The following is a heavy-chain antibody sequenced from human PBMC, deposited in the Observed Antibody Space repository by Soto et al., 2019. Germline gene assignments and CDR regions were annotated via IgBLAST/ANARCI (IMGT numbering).Heavy chain of an antibody. CDR3: ARGLVIRPYYYHGMDV. V-gene: IGHV4-30-4*01. Sequence: QVQLQESGPGLVKPSQTLSLTCTVSGGSIRSGHYFWSWIRQSPGKGLEWIGYISSIGSTYYNPYLKSRVSVSRDTSTNQFSLKLSSVTTTDTAVYYCARGLVIRPYYYHGMDVWGQGTTVTVAS. J-gene: IGHJ6*02. CDR2: ISSIGST. D-gene: IGHD3-9*01. CDR1: GGSIRSGHYF.